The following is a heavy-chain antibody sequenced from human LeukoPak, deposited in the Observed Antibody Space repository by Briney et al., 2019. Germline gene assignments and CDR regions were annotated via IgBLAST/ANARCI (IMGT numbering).Heavy chain of an antibody. J-gene: IGHJ6*04. CDR3: ARVSGKARRDGTPDIVVVPGAMRGDYYYGMDV. CDR1: GFTFSSYS. CDR2: ISSSSSYI. Sequence: GGSLRLSCAASGFTFSSYSMNWVRQAPGKGLEWVSSISSSSSYIYYADSVKGRFTISRDNAKNSLYLQMNSLRAEDTAVYYCARVSGKARRDGTPDIVVVPGAMRGDYYYGMDVWGKGTTVTVSS. D-gene: IGHD2-2*01. V-gene: IGHV3-21*01.